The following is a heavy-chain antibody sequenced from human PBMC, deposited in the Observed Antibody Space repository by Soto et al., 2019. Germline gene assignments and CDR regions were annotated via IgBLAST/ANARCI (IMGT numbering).Heavy chain of an antibody. CDR3: ARGLILWFGELSRRGGYYYYMDV. V-gene: IGHV4-34*01. Sequence: QMQLQQWGAGLLKPSETLSLTCAVYGGSFSGYQWTWIRQTPGKGLEWIGEINDSGNINYNPSLKGRVTILLDTPKKQISLRLSSVTAADSAVYYCARGLILWFGELSRRGGYYYYMDVWGKGTTVTVSS. CDR1: GGSFSGYQ. J-gene: IGHJ6*03. D-gene: IGHD3-10*01. CDR2: INDSGNI.